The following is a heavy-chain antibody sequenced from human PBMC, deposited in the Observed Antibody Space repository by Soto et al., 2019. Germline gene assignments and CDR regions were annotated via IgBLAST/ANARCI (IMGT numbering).Heavy chain of an antibody. D-gene: IGHD6-19*01. CDR3: ARGMSRGWYGYYYYGMDV. Sequence: SETLSLTCAVSGGSISSSNWWSWVRQPPGKGLEWIGEIYHSGSTNYNPSLKSRVTISVDKSKNQFSLKLSSVTAADTAVYYCARGMSRGWYGYYYYGMDVWGQGTTVTVSS. V-gene: IGHV4-4*02. CDR2: IYHSGST. CDR1: GGSISSSNW. J-gene: IGHJ6*02.